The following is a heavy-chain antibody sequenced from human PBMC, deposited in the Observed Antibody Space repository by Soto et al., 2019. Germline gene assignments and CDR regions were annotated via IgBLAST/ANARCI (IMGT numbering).Heavy chain of an antibody. CDR1: GGSISSGGYY. CDR2: IYYSGST. CDR3: ARDRTYYYDSSGYSEYYFDY. V-gene: IGHV4-31*03. J-gene: IGHJ4*02. D-gene: IGHD3-22*01. Sequence: SETLSLTCTVSGGSISSGGYYWSWIRQHPGKGLEWIGYIYYSGSTYYNPSLKSRVTISVDTSKNQFSLKLSSVTAADTAVYYCARDRTYYYDSSGYSEYYFDYWGQGTLVTVSS.